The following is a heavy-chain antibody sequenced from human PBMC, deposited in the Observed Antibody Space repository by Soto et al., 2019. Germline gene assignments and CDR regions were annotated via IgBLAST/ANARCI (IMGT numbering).Heavy chain of an antibody. D-gene: IGHD2-15*01. Sequence: QVQLVQSGAEVKKPGASVKVSCKASGYTFTSYDINWVRQATGQGLEWMGWMNPNSGNTGYAQKFQGRVTMTRNTSISTADMELCSLRSEDMAVYYCARAKGERYCSGGSCYPKGDAFDIWGQGTMVTVSS. V-gene: IGHV1-8*01. CDR3: ARAKGERYCSGGSCYPKGDAFDI. CDR2: MNPNSGNT. J-gene: IGHJ3*02. CDR1: GYTFTSYD.